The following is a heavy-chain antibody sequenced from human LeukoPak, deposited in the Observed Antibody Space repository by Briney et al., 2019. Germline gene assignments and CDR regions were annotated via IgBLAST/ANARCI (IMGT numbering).Heavy chain of an antibody. Sequence: GGSLRLSCAASGFTFSSYGMHWVRQAPGKGLEWVAVISYDGSNKYYADSVRGRFTISRDNSKNTLFLQMNSLRPEDTAVYYCARGPDYDILADYFDYWGQGTLVTVSS. V-gene: IGHV3-30*03. J-gene: IGHJ4*02. CDR3: ARGPDYDILADYFDY. D-gene: IGHD3-9*01. CDR2: ISYDGSNK. CDR1: GFTFSSYG.